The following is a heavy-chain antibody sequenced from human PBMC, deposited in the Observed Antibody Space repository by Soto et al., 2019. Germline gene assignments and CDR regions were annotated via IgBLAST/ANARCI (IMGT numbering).Heavy chain of an antibody. Sequence: SETLSLTCAVYGGSFSGYYWSWIRQPPGKGLEWIGEINHSGSTNYNPSLKSRVTISVDTSKNQFSLKLSSVTAADTAVYYCANVLAEGLFRHWGQGTLVTVSS. CDR2: INHSGST. CDR1: GGSFSGYY. V-gene: IGHV4-34*01. CDR3: ANVLAEGLFRH. J-gene: IGHJ1*01.